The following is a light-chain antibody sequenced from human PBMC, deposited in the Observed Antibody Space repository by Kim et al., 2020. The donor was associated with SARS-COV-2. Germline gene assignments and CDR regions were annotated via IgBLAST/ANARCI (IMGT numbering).Light chain of an antibody. J-gene: IGLJ2*01. CDR2: DVN. Sequence: QSALTQPRSVSGSPGQSVTISCTGTTIDVGGYNYVSWYQQHPGKAPKLMINDVNQRPSGVPDRFSGSKSGNTASLTISGLQAEDEADYYCCSYASSYTLVFGGGTKLTVL. CDR1: TIDVGGYNY. CDR3: CSYASSYTLV. V-gene: IGLV2-11*01.